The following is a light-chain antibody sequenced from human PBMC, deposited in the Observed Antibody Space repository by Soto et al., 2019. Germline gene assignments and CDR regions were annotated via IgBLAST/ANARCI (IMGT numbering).Light chain of an antibody. Sequence: DIQMTQSPSTLSASVGDRVTITCRASQSISSWLAWYQQKPVKAPKLLIYKASSLESWVPSRFSGSGSGTECTLTIRSLQPADFATYYCQQYNSYGTFGQGTKVDIK. CDR3: QQYNSYGT. CDR2: KAS. J-gene: IGKJ1*01. V-gene: IGKV1-5*03. CDR1: QSISSW.